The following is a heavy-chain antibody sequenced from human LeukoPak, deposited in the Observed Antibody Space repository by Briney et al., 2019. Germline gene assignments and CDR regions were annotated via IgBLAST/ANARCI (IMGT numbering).Heavy chain of an antibody. Sequence: GGSLRLSCAASGFTFSDHYMDWVRQAPGKGLEWVGRTRDKANSYTTEYAASVKGRFIISRDDSRNSLYLQMNSLKTEDSAVYYCARVKAGGYSYGFDYWGQGILVTVSS. CDR3: ARVKAGGYSYGFDY. V-gene: IGHV3-72*01. D-gene: IGHD5-18*01. J-gene: IGHJ4*02. CDR2: TRDKANSYTT. CDR1: GFTFSDHY.